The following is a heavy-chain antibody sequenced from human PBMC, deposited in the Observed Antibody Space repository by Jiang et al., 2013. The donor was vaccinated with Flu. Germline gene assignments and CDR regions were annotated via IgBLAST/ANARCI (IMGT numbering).Heavy chain of an antibody. CDR3: ARGRAGYYGSGSYRHFDY. Sequence: GYTFTSYDINWVRQATGQGLEWMGWMNPNSGNTGYAQKFQGRVTMTRNTSVSTAYMELSSLRSEDTAVYYCARGRAGYYGSGSYRHFDYWGQGTLVTVSS. V-gene: IGHV1-8*02. J-gene: IGHJ4*02. CDR2: MNPNSGNT. CDR1: GYTFTSYD. D-gene: IGHD3-10*01.